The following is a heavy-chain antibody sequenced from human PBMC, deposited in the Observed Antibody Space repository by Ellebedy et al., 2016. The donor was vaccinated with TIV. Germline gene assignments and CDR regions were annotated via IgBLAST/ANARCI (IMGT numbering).Heavy chain of an antibody. V-gene: IGHV1-46*04. CDR2: INPSGGGT. J-gene: IGHJ5*02. D-gene: IGHD4-11*01. CDR1: GDTLTKYY. CDR3: ARTYNNYEPFDP. Sequence: ASVKVSCKASGDTLTKYYMHWVRQAPGQGLEWMGIINPSGGGTSYAQKLQGRVTMTRDTSTSTVYMELRSLRSEDTAVYYCARTYNNYEPFDPWGQGTLLIVSS.